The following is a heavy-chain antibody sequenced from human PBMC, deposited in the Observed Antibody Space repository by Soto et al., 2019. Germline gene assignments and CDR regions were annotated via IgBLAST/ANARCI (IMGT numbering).Heavy chain of an antibody. D-gene: IGHD1-26*01. CDR1: GFTFSSYA. Sequence: QVQLVESGGGVVQPGRSLRLSCAASGFTFSSYAMHWVRQAPGKGLEWVAFVSYDGSNKYYADSVKGRFTISRDDSKNTLYLQMNSLITEDTAVYYCARWDYWGQGTLVTVSS. J-gene: IGHJ4*02. CDR3: ARWDY. V-gene: IGHV3-30-3*01. CDR2: VSYDGSNK.